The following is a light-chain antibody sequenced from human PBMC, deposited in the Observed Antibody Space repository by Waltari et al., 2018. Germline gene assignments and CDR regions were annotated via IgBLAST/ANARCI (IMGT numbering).Light chain of an antibody. CDR3: LQYYSAPRT. CDR1: QSVLYSPNNKNN. J-gene: IGKJ4*01. V-gene: IGKV4-1*01. Sequence: DIVMTQSPDSLAVSLGERATMSCKSSQSVLYSPNNKNNLGWYQQKPGQPPTLHIYWASTRESGVPDRFSGSGSGTDFTLTISNLQAEDVAVYYCLQYYSAPRTFGGGTKVEIK. CDR2: WAS.